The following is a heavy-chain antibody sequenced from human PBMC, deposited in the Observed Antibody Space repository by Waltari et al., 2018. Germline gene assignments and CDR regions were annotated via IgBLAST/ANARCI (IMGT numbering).Heavy chain of an antibody. Sequence: QVQLVQSGAEVKKPGASVKVSCKASGYTFTSYGISWVRQAPGQGLEWMGWISAYNGNTIYAQKFQGRVTMTEDTSTDTAYMELSSLRSEDTAVYYCARVQGSRWYFDLWGRGTLVTVSS. V-gene: IGHV1-18*01. CDR2: ISAYNGNT. J-gene: IGHJ2*01. CDR3: ARVQGSRWYFDL. CDR1: GYTFTSYG. D-gene: IGHD3-10*01.